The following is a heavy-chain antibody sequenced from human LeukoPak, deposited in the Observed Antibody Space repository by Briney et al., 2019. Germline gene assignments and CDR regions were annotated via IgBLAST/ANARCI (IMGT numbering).Heavy chain of an antibody. CDR2: FDPEDGET. Sequence: ASVKVSRKVSGYTLTELSMHWVRQAPGKGLEWMGGFDPEDGETIYAQKFQGRVTMTEDTSTDTAYMELSSLRSEDTAVYYCATDSWCSGGSCYWFDPWGQGTLVTVSS. CDR3: ATDSWCSGGSCYWFDP. V-gene: IGHV1-24*01. D-gene: IGHD2-15*01. CDR1: GYTLTELS. J-gene: IGHJ5*02.